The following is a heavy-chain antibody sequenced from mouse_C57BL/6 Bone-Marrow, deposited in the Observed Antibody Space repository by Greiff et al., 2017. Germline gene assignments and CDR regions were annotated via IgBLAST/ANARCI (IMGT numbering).Heavy chain of an antibody. V-gene: IGHV1-9*01. CDR2: ILPGSGST. J-gene: IGHJ1*03. CDR1: GYTFTGYW. CDR3: ARVGTTALDWYFDV. Sequence: VKLMESGAELMKPGASVKLSCKATGYTFTGYWIEWVKQRPGHGLEWIGEILPGSGSTNYNEKFKGKATFTADPSSNTAYMQLSSLTTEDSAIYYCARVGTTALDWYFDVWGTGTTVTVSS. D-gene: IGHD1-2*01.